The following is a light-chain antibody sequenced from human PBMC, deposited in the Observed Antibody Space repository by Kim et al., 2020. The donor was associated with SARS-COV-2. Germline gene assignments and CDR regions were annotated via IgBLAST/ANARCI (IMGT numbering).Light chain of an antibody. CDR2: KAS. Sequence: DIQMTQSPSTLSASVGDRVTITCRASQSISSWLAWYQQKPGKAPKLLIYKASSLESGVPSRFSGSGSGTEFTLTISSLQPDDFATYYCQQYNRYQYTFGQGTKLEI. CDR3: QQYNRYQYT. CDR1: QSISSW. V-gene: IGKV1-5*03. J-gene: IGKJ2*01.